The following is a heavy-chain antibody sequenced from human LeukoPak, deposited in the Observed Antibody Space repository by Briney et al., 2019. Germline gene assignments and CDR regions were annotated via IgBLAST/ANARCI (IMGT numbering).Heavy chain of an antibody. Sequence: GGSLRLSCAASGFTFDDYAMMWVRQAPGKGPEWASAIRGGGTSEFYADSVKGRFRISRDNSKDTLFLQMNSLRAEDTAVYYCARDPNGDYIGAFDMWGPGTMVTVSS. D-gene: IGHD4-17*01. CDR3: ARDPNGDYIGAFDM. CDR1: GFTFDDYA. V-gene: IGHV3-23*01. J-gene: IGHJ3*02. CDR2: IRGGGTSE.